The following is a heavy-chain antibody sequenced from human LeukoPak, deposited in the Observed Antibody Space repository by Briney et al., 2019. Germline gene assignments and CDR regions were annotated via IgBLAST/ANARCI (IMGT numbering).Heavy chain of an antibody. CDR1: GINFSASG. V-gene: IGHV3-30*02. CDR2: IQTDGSDK. D-gene: IGHD2-2*01. CDR3: AREGGTVVVGRFDY. Sequence: PGGSLRLSCAASGINFSASGMHWLRQAPGMGLEWVTFIQTDGSDKRYAASVAGRFTISREDSKNTVYLHMNSVGRDDSALYYWAREGGTVVVGRFDYWGQGTLVTVSS. J-gene: IGHJ4*02.